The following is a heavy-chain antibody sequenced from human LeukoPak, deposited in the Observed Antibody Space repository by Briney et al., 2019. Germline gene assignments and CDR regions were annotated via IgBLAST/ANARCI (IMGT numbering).Heavy chain of an antibody. CDR3: ARFGWNTVNY. CDR1: GFTFSSYS. Sequence: GGSLRLSCAASGFTFSSYSMNWVRQAPGKGLKWVSSISSSSSYIYYADSVKGRFTISRDNAKNSLYLQMNSLRAEDTAVYYCARFGWNTVNYWGQGTLVTVSS. D-gene: IGHD6-19*01. V-gene: IGHV3-21*01. CDR2: ISSSSSYI. J-gene: IGHJ4*02.